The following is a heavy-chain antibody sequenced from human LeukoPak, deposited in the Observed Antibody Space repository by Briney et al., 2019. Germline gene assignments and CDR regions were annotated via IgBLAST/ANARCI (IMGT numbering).Heavy chain of an antibody. CDR1: GFTFSIYA. J-gene: IGHJ4*02. Sequence: GGSLRLSCAASGFTFSIYAMSWVRQAPGKGLEWVPAFSGSGGSTYYADSVKGRFTISRDNSKNTLYLQMNSLRAEDAAVYYCARSGPSRFDYWGQGTLVTVSS. CDR3: ARSGPSRFDY. V-gene: IGHV3-23*01. CDR2: FSGSGGST. D-gene: IGHD6-25*01.